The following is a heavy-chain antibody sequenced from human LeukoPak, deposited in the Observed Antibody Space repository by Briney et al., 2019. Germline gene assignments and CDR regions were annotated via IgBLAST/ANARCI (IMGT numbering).Heavy chain of an antibody. CDR1: GYRFTSYW. CDR3: ARELDIVVVVAATPVAFDI. J-gene: IGHJ3*02. CDR2: IDPGDSDT. V-gene: IGHV5-51*01. D-gene: IGHD2-15*01. Sequence: GASLQISCKGSGYRFTSYWIGWVRQLPGKGLEWMGIIDPGDSDTRYSPSFQGQVTISADKSISTAYLQWISLKASDTAMYYCARELDIVVVVAATPVAFDIWGQGTMVTVSS.